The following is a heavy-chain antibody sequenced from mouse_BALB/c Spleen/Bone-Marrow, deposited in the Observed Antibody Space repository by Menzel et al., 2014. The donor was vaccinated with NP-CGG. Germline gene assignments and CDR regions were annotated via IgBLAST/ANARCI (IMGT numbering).Heavy chain of an antibody. CDR3: TREGTFFAY. D-gene: IGHD3-3*01. Sequence: QVQLQQSGAELVKPGASVKLSCKSSGYTFTSYYMYWVKQRPGQGLEWIGGINPSNGGTNFNKKFKSKATLTVDKSSSTAYMQLSGLTSEDSAVYYCTREGTFFAYWGQGTLVTVSA. V-gene: IGHV1S81*02. J-gene: IGHJ3*01. CDR2: INPSNGGT. CDR1: GYTFTSYY.